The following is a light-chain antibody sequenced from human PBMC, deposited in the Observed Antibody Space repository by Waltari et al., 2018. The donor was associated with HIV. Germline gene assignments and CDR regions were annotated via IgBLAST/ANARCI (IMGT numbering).Light chain of an antibody. V-gene: IGLV1-40*01. J-gene: IGLJ3*02. CDR1: RHNIGARFD. CDR3: QSYDSSLSGSV. Sequence: QSVLTQPPSVSGAPGQRVTISCSGSRHNIGARFDVPWYQQIPGTAPKLLIYGNSNRPSGVPDRFSGSKSGTSASLAITGLQAEDEADYYCQSYDSSLSGSVFGGGTKLTVL. CDR2: GNS.